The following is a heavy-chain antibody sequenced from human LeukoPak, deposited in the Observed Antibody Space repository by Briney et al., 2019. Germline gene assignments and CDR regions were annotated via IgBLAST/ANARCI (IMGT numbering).Heavy chain of an antibody. CDR1: GFPFSTCG. CDR3: ARLGYCSAGNCFIDY. Sequence: TGGSLRLSCAASGFPFSTCGMHWVRQAPGKGLEWVAVIWYDGSNKYYADTVKGRFTISRDSSKNTLYLEMNSLRAEDTAVYYCARLGYCSAGNCFIDYWGQGTLVTVSS. CDR2: IWYDGSNK. V-gene: IGHV3-33*01. J-gene: IGHJ4*02. D-gene: IGHD2-15*01.